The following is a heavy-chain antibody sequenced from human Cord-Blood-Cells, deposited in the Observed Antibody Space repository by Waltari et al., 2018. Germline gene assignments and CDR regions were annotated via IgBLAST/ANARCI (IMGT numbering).Heavy chain of an antibody. Sequence: QVQLVQSGAEVKKPGASVTVSCKVHGYTLTELSMQRVRKAPAKGLEWMGGFDPEDGETIDAQKFQGRVTMTEDTATDTAYMELSSLRSEDTAVYYCATGNNWNYWYFDLWGRGTLVTVSS. V-gene: IGHV1-24*01. CDR2: FDPEDGET. CDR1: GYTLTELS. J-gene: IGHJ2*01. D-gene: IGHD1-20*01. CDR3: ATGNNWNYWYFDL.